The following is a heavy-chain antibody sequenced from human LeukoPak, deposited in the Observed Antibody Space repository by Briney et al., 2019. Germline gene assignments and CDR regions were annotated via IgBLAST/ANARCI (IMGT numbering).Heavy chain of an antibody. D-gene: IGHD6-13*01. J-gene: IGHJ4*02. Sequence: GGSVSLSCAASGFTFRISVKNGVRHPPGKGRESVSGVIWNESRTHYADSVKGRFIISRDNSRNTLYLQMNSLRDEATAVYYCARDQYSSSWYVGPPSDYWGQGTLVTVSS. V-gene: IGHV3-35*01. CDR3: ARDQYSSSWYVGPPSDY. CDR2: VIWNESRT. CDR1: GFTFRISV.